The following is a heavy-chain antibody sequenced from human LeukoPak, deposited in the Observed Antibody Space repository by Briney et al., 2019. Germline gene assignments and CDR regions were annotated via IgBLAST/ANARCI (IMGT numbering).Heavy chain of an antibody. CDR3: ARTTAVDNWFDP. D-gene: IGHD4-23*01. CDR1: GFTFSGYT. Sequence: GGSLRLSCAASGFTFSGYTMNWVRQAPGKGLEWVSRIRGDGSSTSYADSVKGRFTISRDNAKNTLYLQMNSLRVEDTAVYYCARTTAVDNWFDPWGQGTLVTVSS. CDR2: IRGDGSST. V-gene: IGHV3-74*01. J-gene: IGHJ5*02.